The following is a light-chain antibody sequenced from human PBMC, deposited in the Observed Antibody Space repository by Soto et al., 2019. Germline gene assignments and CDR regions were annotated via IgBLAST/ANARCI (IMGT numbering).Light chain of an antibody. J-gene: IGLJ2*01. CDR3: FLCYTGADVV. CDR1: TGAVTSGHF. CDR2: DTS. Sequence: QAVVTQEPSLTVSPGGTVTLTCGSSTGAVTSGHFPYWFQQRPGQAPRTLIYDTSNKHYWTPARFSGSLLGGKAALTLTGAQPEDEADYCCFLCYTGADVVFGGGTKVTVL. V-gene: IGLV7-46*01.